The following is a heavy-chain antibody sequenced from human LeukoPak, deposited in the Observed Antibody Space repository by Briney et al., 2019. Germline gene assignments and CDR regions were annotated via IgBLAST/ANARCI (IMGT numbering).Heavy chain of an antibody. Sequence: GRSLRLSCAASGFTFSSYAMHWVRQAPGKGLGWVAVISYDGSNKYYADSVKGRFTISRDNSKNTLYLQMNSLRAEDTAVYYCATGRYYFDYWGQGTLVTVSS. J-gene: IGHJ4*02. CDR1: GFTFSSYA. CDR3: ATGRYYFDY. CDR2: ISYDGSNK. V-gene: IGHV3-30-3*01.